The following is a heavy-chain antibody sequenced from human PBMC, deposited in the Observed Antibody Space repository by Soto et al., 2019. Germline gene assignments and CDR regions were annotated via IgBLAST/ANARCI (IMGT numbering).Heavy chain of an antibody. CDR1: GGSIRSDY. J-gene: IGHJ4*02. CDR2: IYFSGST. D-gene: IGHD3-22*01. CDR3: ARERSSGYVDY. V-gene: IGHV4-59*01. Sequence: SETLSLTCTVSGGSIRSDYWSWIRQPPGKGLEWIGYIYFSGSTNYNPSLKSRVTMSVDMSQNQFSLKLSSVTAADTAVYYCARERSSGYVDYWGQGTLVTVS.